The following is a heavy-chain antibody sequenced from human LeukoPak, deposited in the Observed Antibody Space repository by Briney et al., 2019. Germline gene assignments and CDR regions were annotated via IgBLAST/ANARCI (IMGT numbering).Heavy chain of an antibody. Sequence: GGSLRLSCAASGFSFSSFTMNWVRQAPGKGLEWVSSISSSSSYIYYADSVKGRFTISKDNAKNSLFLQMNSLRVEDTAVYYCATLPLAYCGVDCFYFDYWGQGTLVTVSS. CDR2: ISSSSSYI. J-gene: IGHJ4*02. CDR3: ATLPLAYCGVDCFYFDY. CDR1: GFSFSSFT. D-gene: IGHD2-21*01. V-gene: IGHV3-21*04.